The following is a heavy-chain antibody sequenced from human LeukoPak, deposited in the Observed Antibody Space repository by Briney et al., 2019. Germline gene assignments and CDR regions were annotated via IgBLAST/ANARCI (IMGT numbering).Heavy chain of an antibody. J-gene: IGHJ4*02. CDR1: GGSISSGGYY. D-gene: IGHD5-18*01. CDR2: IYYSGST. CDR3: VRGRYNYGFDS. Sequence: PSQTLSLTCTVSGGSISSGGYYWSWIRQHPGKGLEWIGYIYYSGSTNYNPSLKSRVTMSVDKSKNQFSLKLSSVTAADTAVFYCVRGRYNYGFDSWGQGSLVTVSS. V-gene: IGHV4-31*03.